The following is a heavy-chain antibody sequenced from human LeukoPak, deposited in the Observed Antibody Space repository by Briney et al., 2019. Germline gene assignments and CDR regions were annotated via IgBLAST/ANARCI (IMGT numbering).Heavy chain of an antibody. CDR2: INPNSGGT. D-gene: IGHD3-16*01. CDR3: ARGYGAGYYYYYMDV. Sequence: GASVKVSCKASGYTFTGYYMHWVRQAPGQGLEWMGWINPNSGGTNYAQKFQGRVTMTRDTSISTAYMELSRLRSDDTAVYYCARGYGAGYYYYYMDVWGKGTTVTVSS. CDR1: GYTFTGYY. J-gene: IGHJ6*03. V-gene: IGHV1-2*02.